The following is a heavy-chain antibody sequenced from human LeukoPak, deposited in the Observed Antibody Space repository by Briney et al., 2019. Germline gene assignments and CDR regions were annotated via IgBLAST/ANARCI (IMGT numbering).Heavy chain of an antibody. CDR3: ARKHIAARRAWFDP. CDR1: GGSFSGYY. V-gene: IGHV4-34*01. CDR2: INHSGST. J-gene: IGHJ5*02. D-gene: IGHD6-6*01. Sequence: SETLSLTCGVYGGSFSGYYWSWIRQPPGKGLEWIGEINHSGSTNYNPSLKSRVTISVDTSKNQFSLKLSSVTAADTAVYYCARKHIAARRAWFDPCGQGTLVTVSS.